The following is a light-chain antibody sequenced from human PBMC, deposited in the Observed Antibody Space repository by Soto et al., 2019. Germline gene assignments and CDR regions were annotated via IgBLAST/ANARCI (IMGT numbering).Light chain of an antibody. CDR3: QQYNTYSWT. CDR1: QSISSW. V-gene: IGKV1-5*01. Sequence: DIRVTQSPSTLASSAGDRGHLTFHTSQSISSWLAWYQQKPGKAPKLLIYDASSLESGVPSRFSGSASGTEFTLTISSLHPDDFATYYCQQYNTYSWTFGQGTKVDIK. J-gene: IGKJ1*01. CDR2: DAS.